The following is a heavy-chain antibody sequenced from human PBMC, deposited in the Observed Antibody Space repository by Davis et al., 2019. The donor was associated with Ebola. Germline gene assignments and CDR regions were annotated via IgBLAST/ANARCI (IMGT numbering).Heavy chain of an antibody. CDR3: ARDIVVVPAARYQNWFDP. CDR1: GGSFSGYY. Sequence: SETLSLTCALYGGSFSGYYWSWIRQSPGKGLEWIGEINHSGTTNYNPSLKSRVTISVDTSKNQFSLKLSSVTAADTAVYYCARDIVVVPAARYQNWFDPWGQGTLVTFSS. CDR2: INHSGTT. J-gene: IGHJ5*02. V-gene: IGHV4-34*01. D-gene: IGHD2-2*01.